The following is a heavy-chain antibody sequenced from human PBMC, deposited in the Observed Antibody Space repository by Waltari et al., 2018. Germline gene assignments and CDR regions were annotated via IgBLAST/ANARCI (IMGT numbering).Heavy chain of an antibody. Sequence: QVQLVQSGAEVKKPGSSVKVSCKASGGTFSSYAISWVRQAPGQGLGWMGGIIPIVGTANYAQKFQGRVTITADESTSTAYMELSSLRSEDTAVYYCARDGVLREVFDIWGQGTMVTVSS. CDR3: ARDGVLREVFDI. D-gene: IGHD3-16*01. CDR1: GGTFSSYA. CDR2: IIPIVGTA. J-gene: IGHJ3*02. V-gene: IGHV1-69*01.